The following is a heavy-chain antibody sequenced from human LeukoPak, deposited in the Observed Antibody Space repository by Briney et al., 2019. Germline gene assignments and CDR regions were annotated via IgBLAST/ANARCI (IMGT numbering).Heavy chain of an antibody. D-gene: IGHD2-8*01. CDR3: VLAPNSNWFDF. Sequence: SETLSLTCSVSGDSISGFYWDWIRQSPEKGLEWIAVTHYSGTTNYNPSLKSRVTISIDTSRQQFFLKLSSVTAADTAVYYCVLAPNSNWFDFWGQGTRVTVSS. CDR1: GDSISGFY. CDR2: THYSGTT. V-gene: IGHV4-59*12. J-gene: IGHJ5*01.